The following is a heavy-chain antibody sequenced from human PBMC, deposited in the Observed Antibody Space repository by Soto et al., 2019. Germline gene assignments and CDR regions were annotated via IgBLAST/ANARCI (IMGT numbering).Heavy chain of an antibody. CDR2: VSGSGSSV. J-gene: IGHJ6*04. Sequence: QVQLVESGGGLVKPGGSLRLSCAASGFTFNKYYLAWIRRAPGKGLEWVSYVSGSGSSVFYTDSLKGRFTMSRDNAKRSVYLQINSLTVEGTAVYYCAILHYLVRWPGLDVWGKGTTVTVSS. V-gene: IGHV3-11*01. D-gene: IGHD3-3*01. CDR3: AILHYLVRWPGLDV. CDR1: GFTFNKYY.